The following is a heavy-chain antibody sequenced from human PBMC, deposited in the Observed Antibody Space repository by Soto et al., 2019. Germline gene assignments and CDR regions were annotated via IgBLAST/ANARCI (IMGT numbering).Heavy chain of an antibody. CDR1: GGTFSNYA. J-gene: IGHJ1*01. CDR2: IIPICGPT. V-gene: IGHV1-69*12. CDR3: ASRGERECYDTSGYG. Sequence: QVQLVQSGAEVKKPGSSVKVSCKASGGTFSNYALSWVRQAPGQGLEWMGDIIPICGPTNNAQKLQGIVMIAAAAATSTAFMELSSLRSEDTAVYYCASRGERECYDTSGYGWGQGTLVTVAS. D-gene: IGHD3-22*01.